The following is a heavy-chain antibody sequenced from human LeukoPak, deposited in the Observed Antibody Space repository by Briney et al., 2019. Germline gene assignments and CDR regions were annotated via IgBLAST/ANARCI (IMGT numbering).Heavy chain of an antibody. CDR2: ISSSTIYT. CDR3: ARAKVYCSGGSCPKGDAFDI. J-gene: IGHJ3*02. CDR1: GFTFSTYS. D-gene: IGHD2-15*01. V-gene: IGHV3-21*01. Sequence: PGGSLRLSCAASGFTFSTYSMNWVRQAPGKGLEWVSSISSSTIYTYYADSVKGRFTISRDNSKNTLYLQMNSLRAEDTAVYYCARAKVYCSGGSCPKGDAFDIWGQGTMVTVSS.